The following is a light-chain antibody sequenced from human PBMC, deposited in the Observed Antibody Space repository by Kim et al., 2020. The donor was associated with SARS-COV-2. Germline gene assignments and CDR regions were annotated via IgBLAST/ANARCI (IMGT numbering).Light chain of an antibody. CDR2: DTS. Sequence: EIIMTQSPGTLSVSPGERATLSCWASQSIRTNLAWYQHKPGQAPRLLIYDTSTRATGIPARFSGSGSGTEFTLTIGSLQSEDFAVYYCQQYNGWPTFGQGTRLEIK. CDR1: QSIRTN. CDR3: QQYNGWPT. V-gene: IGKV3-15*01. J-gene: IGKJ5*01.